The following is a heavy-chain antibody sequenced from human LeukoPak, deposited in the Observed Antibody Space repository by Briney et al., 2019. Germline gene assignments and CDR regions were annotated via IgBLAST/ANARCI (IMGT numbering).Heavy chain of an antibody. Sequence: GGSLRLSCAASGPTFSTYSMNWVRQAPGKGLEWVSSIGSSSSSIYYADSVKGRFTISRDNAKNSLYLQMNSLRAEDTAVYYCAREGNGYISEAFDIWGQGTMVTVSS. CDR1: GPTFSTYS. J-gene: IGHJ3*02. D-gene: IGHD5-24*01. CDR3: AREGNGYISEAFDI. V-gene: IGHV3-21*01. CDR2: IGSSSSSI.